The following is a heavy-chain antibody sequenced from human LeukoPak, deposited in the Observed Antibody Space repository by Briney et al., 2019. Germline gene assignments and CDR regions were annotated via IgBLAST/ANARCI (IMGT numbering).Heavy chain of an antibody. V-gene: IGHV3-23*01. CDR1: GLTFSTYA. CDR2: ISGSGGST. D-gene: IGHD1-1*01. CDR3: AKDRSGPTGSFGY. Sequence: PGGSLRLSCAASGLTFSTYAMSWVRQAPGKGLEWVSAISGSGGSTYYADSVKGRFTISRDNSKNTLYLQINSLRAEDTAVYYCAKDRSGPTGSFGYWGQGTLVTVSS. J-gene: IGHJ4*02.